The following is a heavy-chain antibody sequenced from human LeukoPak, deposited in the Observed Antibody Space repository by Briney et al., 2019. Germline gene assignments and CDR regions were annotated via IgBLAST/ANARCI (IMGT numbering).Heavy chain of an antibody. Sequence: GASVKVSCKASGYTFTSYDINWVRQATGQGLEWMGWMNPNSGNTGYAQKFQGRVTMTRNTSISIAYMELSSLRSEDTAVYYCARVPVLLWFGDRRNWFDPWGQGTLVTVSS. V-gene: IGHV1-8*01. CDR2: MNPNSGNT. J-gene: IGHJ5*02. D-gene: IGHD3-10*01. CDR3: ARVPVLLWFGDRRNWFDP. CDR1: GYTFTSYD.